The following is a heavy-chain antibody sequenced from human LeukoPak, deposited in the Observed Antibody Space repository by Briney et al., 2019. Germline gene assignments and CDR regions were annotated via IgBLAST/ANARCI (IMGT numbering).Heavy chain of an antibody. D-gene: IGHD1-20*01. Sequence: PSETLSLTYTVSGGSISSSSYYWGWIRQPPGKGLEWIGSIYYSGSTYYNPSLKSRVTISVDTSENQFSLKLSSVTAADTAVYYCARHITRLRPFDYWGQGTLVTVSS. CDR1: GGSISSSSYY. V-gene: IGHV4-39*01. CDR2: IYYSGST. J-gene: IGHJ4*02. CDR3: ARHITRLRPFDY.